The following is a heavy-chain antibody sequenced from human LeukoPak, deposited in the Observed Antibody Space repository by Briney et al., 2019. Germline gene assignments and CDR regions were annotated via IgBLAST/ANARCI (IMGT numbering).Heavy chain of an antibody. CDR2: IYYSGST. D-gene: IGHD6-19*01. CDR1: GGSISSYY. CDR3: ARDRGSGWYGD. Sequence: SETLSLTCTVSGGSISSYYWSWLRQPPGKGLEWIGYIYYSGSTNYNPSLKSRVTISVDTSKNQFSLKLSSVTAADTAVYYCARDRGSGWYGDWGQGTLVTVSS. V-gene: IGHV4-59*01. J-gene: IGHJ4*02.